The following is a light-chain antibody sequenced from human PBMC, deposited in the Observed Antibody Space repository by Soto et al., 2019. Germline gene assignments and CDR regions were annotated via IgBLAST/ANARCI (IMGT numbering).Light chain of an antibody. CDR2: DVS. CDR1: STDVGNYDY. J-gene: IGLJ3*02. CDR3: SSFTTTSAFVL. Sequence: QSALTQPASVSGSPGQAITISCTGSSTDVGNYDYVSWYQQHPGSAPKLLIYDVSNRPSGVSNRFSGSKSDNTASLTISGLQAEDEADYYCSSFTTTSAFVLFGGGTKVTVL. V-gene: IGLV2-14*01.